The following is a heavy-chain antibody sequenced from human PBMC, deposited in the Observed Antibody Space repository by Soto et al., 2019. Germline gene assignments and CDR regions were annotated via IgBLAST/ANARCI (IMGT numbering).Heavy chain of an antibody. CDR3: AREHDYGSLYYYYGMDV. Sequence: QVQLVQSGAEVKKPGASVKVSCKASGYTFTSYGISWVRHAPGQGLEWMGWISAYNGNTNYAQKLQGRVTMTTDTSTSTAYMELRSLRSDDTAVYYCAREHDYGSLYYYYGMDVWGQGTTVTVSS. CDR1: GYTFTSYG. V-gene: IGHV1-18*01. CDR2: ISAYNGNT. D-gene: IGHD4-17*01. J-gene: IGHJ6*02.